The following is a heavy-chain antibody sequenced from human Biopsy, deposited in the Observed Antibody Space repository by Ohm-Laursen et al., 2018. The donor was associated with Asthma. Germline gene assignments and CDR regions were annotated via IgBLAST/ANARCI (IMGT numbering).Heavy chain of an antibody. V-gene: IGHV4-59*01. CDR1: GGSITSFY. CDR2: IYFSGNT. D-gene: IGHD2-2*01. CDR3: ARGFGSSLSYPDAFDI. J-gene: IGHJ3*02. Sequence: GTLSLTCAVSGGSITSFYWSWIRQPPGRGLEWIGYIYFSGNTNYNPSLKSRVTISIDTSKNHFSLKLTSVTAADTAVYYCARGFGSSLSYPDAFDIWGQGTMVTVSS.